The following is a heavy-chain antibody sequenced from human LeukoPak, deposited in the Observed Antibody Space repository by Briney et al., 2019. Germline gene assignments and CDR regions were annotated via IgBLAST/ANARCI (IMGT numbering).Heavy chain of an antibody. D-gene: IGHD2-15*01. CDR1: GFTFSSYS. Sequence: PGGSLRLSCAASGFTFSSYSMNWVRQAPGKGLEWVSSISSSSSYIYYADSVKGRFTISRDNAKNSLYLQMNSLRAEDTAVYYCARGAPEGCSGGSRYSLGLTHLNYWGQGTLVTVSS. V-gene: IGHV3-21*01. CDR2: ISSSSSYI. J-gene: IGHJ4*02. CDR3: ARGAPEGCSGGSRYSLGLTHLNY.